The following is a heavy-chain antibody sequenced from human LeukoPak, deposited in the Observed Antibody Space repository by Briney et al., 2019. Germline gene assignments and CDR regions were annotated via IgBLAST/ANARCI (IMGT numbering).Heavy chain of an antibody. Sequence: GGSLRLSCTASGFIFGDHDMSWVRQAPGKGLEWVGFIRSKAYGGTTEYAASVKGRFTISRDDSEGIAYLQMNSLRIDDTAVYYCARGPIHLWLHNGMDVWGQGTTVIVFS. CDR3: ARGPIHLWLHNGMDV. CDR1: GFIFGDHD. J-gene: IGHJ6*02. V-gene: IGHV3-49*04. D-gene: IGHD5-18*01. CDR2: IRSKAYGGTT.